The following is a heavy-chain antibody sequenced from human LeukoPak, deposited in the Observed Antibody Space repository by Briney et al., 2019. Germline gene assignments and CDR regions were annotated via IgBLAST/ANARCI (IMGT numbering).Heavy chain of an antibody. CDR2: ISSSGSTI. V-gene: IGHV3-11*04. CDR3: AREDDSSVYYTGNYFDY. CDR1: GFTFSDYY. D-gene: IGHD3-22*01. J-gene: IGHJ4*02. Sequence: GGSLRLSCAASGFTFSDYYMSWIRQAPGKGLEWVSYISSSGSTIYYADSVKGRFTISRDNAKNSLYLQMNSLRAEDTAVSYCAREDDSSVYYTGNYFDYRGQGTLVTVSS.